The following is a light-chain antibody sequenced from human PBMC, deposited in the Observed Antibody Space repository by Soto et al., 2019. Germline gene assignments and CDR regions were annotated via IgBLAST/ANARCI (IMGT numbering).Light chain of an antibody. J-gene: IGKJ4*01. V-gene: IGKV1-5*03. CDR3: VQYDTSPLT. Sequence: DNQMTQSPSTLSASVGDRVTITCRASQSANSWLAWYQQKPGKAPKPLLYKASSLESGVPSRFSGVGSGTEFTLTISSLQSDDFGSSYCVQYDTSPLTFGGGPNVDIK. CDR2: KAS. CDR1: QSANSW.